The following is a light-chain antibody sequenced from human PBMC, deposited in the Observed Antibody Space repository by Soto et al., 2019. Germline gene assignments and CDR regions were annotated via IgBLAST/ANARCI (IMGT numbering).Light chain of an antibody. V-gene: IGKV3-20*01. J-gene: IGKJ4*01. Sequence: EIVLTQSPGTLSLSPGDRATLSCRASQTVSFSYLAWYQQKPGQAPRLLIYGASSRATGIPDRFSGSESGTDFTLTISRLEPEDFAVYYCQQDGSSPLTFGGGTKVEIK. CDR3: QQDGSSPLT. CDR1: QTVSFSY. CDR2: GAS.